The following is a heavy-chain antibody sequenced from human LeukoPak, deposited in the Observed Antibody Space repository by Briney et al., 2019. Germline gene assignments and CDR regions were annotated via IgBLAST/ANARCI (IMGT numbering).Heavy chain of an antibody. V-gene: IGHV3-30*02. J-gene: IGHJ4*02. Sequence: PGGSLRLSCAASGFTFRSYGMHWVRQAPGKGLEWVAYIQNDGSNEQYADSVKGRFTISRDNAKNTVFLQMSSLRAEDTALYYCARKSASGNYPLDYWGQGTLVTVSS. CDR1: GFTFRSYG. CDR3: ARKSASGNYPLDY. CDR2: IQNDGSNE. D-gene: IGHD3-10*01.